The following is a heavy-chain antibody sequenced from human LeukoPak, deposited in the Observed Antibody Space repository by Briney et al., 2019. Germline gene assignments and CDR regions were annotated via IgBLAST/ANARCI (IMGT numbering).Heavy chain of an antibody. CDR3: ARGPVPRYYYDSSGYYVP. V-gene: IGHV1-2*02. CDR2: INPNSGGT. J-gene: IGHJ5*02. CDR1: GYTFTGYY. D-gene: IGHD3-22*01. Sequence: ASVKVSCKASGYTFTGYYMHWVRQAPGQGLEWMGWINPNSGGTNYAQKFQGRVTMTRDTSISTAYMGLSRLRSDDTAVYYCARGPVPRYYYDSSGYYVPWGQGTLVTVSS.